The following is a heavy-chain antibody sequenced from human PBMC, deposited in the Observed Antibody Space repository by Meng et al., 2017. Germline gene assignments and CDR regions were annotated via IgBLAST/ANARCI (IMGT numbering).Heavy chain of an antibody. Sequence: SCAISGDSVSSNSAAWNWIRQSPSRGLEWLGRTYYRSKWYNDYAVSVKSRITINPDTSKNQFSLQLNSVTPEDTAVYYCAADFTYYYDSSGYYYIKNEYFQHWGQGTLVTVSS. CDR1: GDSVSSNSAA. CDR3: AADFTYYYDSSGYYYIKNEYFQH. J-gene: IGHJ1*01. CDR2: TYYRSKWYN. V-gene: IGHV6-1*01. D-gene: IGHD3-22*01.